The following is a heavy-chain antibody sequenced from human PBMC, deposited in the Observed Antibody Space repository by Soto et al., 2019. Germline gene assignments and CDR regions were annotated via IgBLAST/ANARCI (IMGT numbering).Heavy chain of an antibody. D-gene: IGHD3-3*01. CDR2: INAGNGNT. CDR3: ARDLYDFWSGFTHYMDV. J-gene: IGHJ6*02. CDR1: GYTFTSYA. V-gene: IGHV1-3*01. Sequence: GASVKVSCKASGYTFTSYAMHWVRQAPGQRLEWMGWINAGNGNTKYSQKFQGRVTITRDTSASTAYMELSSLRSEDTAVYYCARDLYDFWSGFTHYMDVWGQGTTVTVS.